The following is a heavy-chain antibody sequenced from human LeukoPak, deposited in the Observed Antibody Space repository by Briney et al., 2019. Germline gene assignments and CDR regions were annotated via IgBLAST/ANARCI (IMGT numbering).Heavy chain of an antibody. D-gene: IGHD6-19*01. J-gene: IGHJ4*02. CDR1: GFPFSIYE. CDR3: ALLAVASDFDY. V-gene: IGHV3-48*03. CDR2: IASSGTPR. Sequence: GGSLRLSCAVSGFPFSIYEMNWVRQAPGKGLEWVPNIASSGTPRYYADSVKGRFSISRDNAKNSLYLQMNSLRVEGTAVYYCALLAVASDFDYWGQGALVTVSS.